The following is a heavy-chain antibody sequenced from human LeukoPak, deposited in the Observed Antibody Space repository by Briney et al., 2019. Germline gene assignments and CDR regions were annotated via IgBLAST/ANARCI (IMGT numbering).Heavy chain of an antibody. CDR2: INHSGSS. CDR1: GGSFSGYY. V-gene: IGHV4-34*01. D-gene: IGHD6-13*01. J-gene: IGHJ5*02. Sequence: SETLSLTCAVYGGSFSGYYWSWIGQPPGKGLEWIGEINHSGSSNYNPSLKSRVTISVDTSKNQFSLKLSSVTAADTAVYYCARGLAAALTAWGQGTLVTVSS. CDR3: ARGLAAALTA.